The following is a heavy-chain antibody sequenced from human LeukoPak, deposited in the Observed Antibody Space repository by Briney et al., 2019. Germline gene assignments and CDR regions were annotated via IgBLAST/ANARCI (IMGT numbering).Heavy chain of an antibody. Sequence: GGSLRLSCAASGFTFSDYNMRWIRQAPGKGLEWVSSISRSGSTKYYADSVQGRFTISRDNAKNSLFLQMNSLRAEDTAVYYCARVLRYCSGGNCYSGGLGYMDVWGKGTTVTISS. D-gene: IGHD2-15*01. J-gene: IGHJ6*03. CDR1: GFTFSDYN. CDR2: ISRSGSTK. V-gene: IGHV3-11*01. CDR3: ARVLRYCSGGNCYSGGLGYMDV.